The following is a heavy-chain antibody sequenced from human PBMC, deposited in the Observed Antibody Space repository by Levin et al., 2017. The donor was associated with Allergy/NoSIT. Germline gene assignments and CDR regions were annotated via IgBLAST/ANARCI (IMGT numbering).Heavy chain of an antibody. CDR1: GFSFSDYA. Sequence: AGGSLRLSCAASGFSFSDYAMTWVRQAPGKGLEWVSVITGGGSNTYYGDSVKGRFTVSRDNSKNTLYLHLNSLRAEDTAVYYCAKKQGGTSGFSFDVWGQGTMVTVSS. J-gene: IGHJ3*01. V-gene: IGHV3-23*01. D-gene: IGHD1-1*01. CDR3: AKKQGGTSGFSFDV. CDR2: ITGGGSNT.